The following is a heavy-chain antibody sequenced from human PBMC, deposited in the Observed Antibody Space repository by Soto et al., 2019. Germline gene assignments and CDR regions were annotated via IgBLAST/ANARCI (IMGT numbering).Heavy chain of an antibody. CDR3: AGEMSIAARPGSFDP. J-gene: IGHJ5*02. V-gene: IGHV1-69*01. CDR1: GGTFSSYA. CDR2: IIPIFGTA. D-gene: IGHD6-6*01. Sequence: QVQLVQSGAEVKKPGSSVKVSCKASGGTFSSYAISWVRQAPGQGLEWMGGIIPIFGTANYAQKFQGRVTSAADDLTSTAYMEVSSLSTQDTAVYYCAGEMSIAARPGSFDPWGRGTLVTVSS.